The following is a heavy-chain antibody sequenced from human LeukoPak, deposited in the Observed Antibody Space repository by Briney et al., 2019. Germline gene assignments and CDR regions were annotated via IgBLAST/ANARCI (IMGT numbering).Heavy chain of an antibody. CDR3: AKEAGQDYGALDAFDI. CDR2: IGGSSTSI. D-gene: IGHD4-17*01. Sequence: GGSLRLSCAASGFTFSIYSMNWVRQAPGKGLEWVSSIGGSSTSIYHADSVKGRFTISRDNAKNSLYLQMNSLRAEDTAVYYCAKEAGQDYGALDAFDIWGQGTMVTVSS. V-gene: IGHV3-21*01. J-gene: IGHJ3*02. CDR1: GFTFSIYS.